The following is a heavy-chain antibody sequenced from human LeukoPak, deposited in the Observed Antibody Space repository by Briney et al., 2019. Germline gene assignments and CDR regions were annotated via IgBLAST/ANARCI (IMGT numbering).Heavy chain of an antibody. J-gene: IGHJ2*01. V-gene: IGHV4-39*01. D-gene: IGHD7-27*01. Sequence: AETLSLTCTVSGFSISSSSYYWGWIRQPPGKGREWIGSIYYSGSTYYHPSLKSPVTISVDTSKNQFSLKLSSVTAADTAVYYCARQRLGIADWYFDLWGRGTLVTVSS. CDR2: IYYSGST. CDR3: ARQRLGIADWYFDL. CDR1: GFSISSSSYY.